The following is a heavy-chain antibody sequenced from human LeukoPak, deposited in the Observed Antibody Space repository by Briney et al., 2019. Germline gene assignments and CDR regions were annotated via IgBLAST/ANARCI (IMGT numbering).Heavy chain of an antibody. V-gene: IGHV4-59*08. CDR2: INYSGST. D-gene: IGHD4-11*01. CDR1: GGSIGRHY. CDR3: VTSPTVTTRGDF. J-gene: IGHJ4*02. Sequence: PSETLSLTCTVSGGSIGRHYWSWIRQPPGKGLEWIGYINYSGSTDYNPSLKSRVTMSVDTSKNQFSLKLNSVTAADTAVYYCVTSPTVTTRGDFWGQGTLVTVSS.